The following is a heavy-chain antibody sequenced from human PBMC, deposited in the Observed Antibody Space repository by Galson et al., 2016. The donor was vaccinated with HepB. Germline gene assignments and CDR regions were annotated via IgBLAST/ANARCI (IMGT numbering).Heavy chain of an antibody. Sequence: TLSLTCTVSGDSINSGAYYWSWIRQRPGKGLEWIGYISYSGSTYYNPSLKSRVAISVDTSQNQFSVKLRSVTAADTAVYYCAREVGYCSSTNCYEFDSWGQGTQVTVSS. V-gene: IGHV4-31*03. J-gene: IGHJ4*02. D-gene: IGHD2-2*01. CDR3: AREVGYCSSTNCYEFDS. CDR2: ISYSGST. CDR1: GDSINSGAYY.